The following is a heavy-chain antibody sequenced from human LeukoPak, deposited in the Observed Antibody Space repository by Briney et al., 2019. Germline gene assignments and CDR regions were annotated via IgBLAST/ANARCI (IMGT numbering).Heavy chain of an antibody. V-gene: IGHV4-61*08. Sequence: SETLSLTCAVSGGSISSGGYYWSWIRQPPGKGLEWIGYIYYSGSTNYNPSLKSRVTISVDTSKNQFSLKLSSVTAADTAVYYCARGGTANYYYGMDVWGQGTTVTVSS. CDR2: IYYSGST. CDR3: ARGGTANYYYGMDV. D-gene: IGHD1-7*01. CDR1: GGSISSGGYY. J-gene: IGHJ6*02.